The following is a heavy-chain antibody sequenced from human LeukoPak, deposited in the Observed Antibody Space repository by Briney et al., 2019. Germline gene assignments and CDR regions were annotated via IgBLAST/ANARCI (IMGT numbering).Heavy chain of an antibody. CDR2: IKPNSGGT. CDR3: ARDGAVYSSSWPDY. D-gene: IGHD6-13*01. CDR1: GGTFSSYA. V-gene: IGHV1-2*02. J-gene: IGHJ4*02. Sequence: ASVKVSCKASGGTFSSYAISWVRQAPGQGLEWMGWIKPNSGGTNYQGRVTMTRDTSISTAYMELSRLRSDDTAVYYCARDGAVYSSSWPDYWGQGTLVTVSS.